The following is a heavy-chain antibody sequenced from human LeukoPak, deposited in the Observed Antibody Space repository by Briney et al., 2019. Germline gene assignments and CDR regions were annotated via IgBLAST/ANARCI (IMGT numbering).Heavy chain of an antibody. CDR1: GFTFSSYA. J-gene: IGHJ6*02. CDR2: ISGSGGST. D-gene: IGHD3-22*01. Sequence: GGSLRLSCAASGFTFSSYAMSWVRQAPGKGLEWVSAISGSGGSTYYADSVKGRFTISRDNSKNTLYLQMNSLRAEDTAVYYCAKDHSLDYYDSSGYYYYYGMDVWGQGTTVTVSS. V-gene: IGHV3-23*01. CDR3: AKDHSLDYYDSSGYYYYYGMDV.